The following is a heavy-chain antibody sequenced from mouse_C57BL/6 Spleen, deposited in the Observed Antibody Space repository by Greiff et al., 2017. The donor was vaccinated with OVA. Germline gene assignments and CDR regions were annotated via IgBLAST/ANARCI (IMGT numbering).Heavy chain of an antibody. CDR1: GYAFSSYW. CDR2: IYPGDGDT. CDR3: ARSYDGYYVDY. J-gene: IGHJ2*01. Sequence: QVQLQQSGAELVKPGASVKISCKASGYAFSSYWMNWVKQRPGKGLEWIGQIYPGDGDTNYNGKFKGKATLTADKSSSTAYMQLSSLTSEDSAVYFCARSYDGYYVDYWGQGTTLTVSS. V-gene: IGHV1-80*01. D-gene: IGHD2-3*01.